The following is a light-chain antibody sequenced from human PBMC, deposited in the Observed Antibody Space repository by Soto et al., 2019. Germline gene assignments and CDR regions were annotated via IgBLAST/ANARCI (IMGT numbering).Light chain of an antibody. V-gene: IGKV3-11*01. CDR1: PSVTNY. J-gene: IGKJ5*01. CDR2: GAF. CDR3: QQRKIWPPVT. Sequence: EIVLTQSPATLSLSPGERATLSCRASPSVTNYLAWYQQKPGQPPRLLISGAFNRAAGIPARFSGSGSGTDFTLTISNLEPEDSAVYYCQQRKIWPPVTFGQGTRLEIK.